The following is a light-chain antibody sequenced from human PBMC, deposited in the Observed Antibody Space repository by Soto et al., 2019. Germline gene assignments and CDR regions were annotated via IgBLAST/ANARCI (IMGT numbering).Light chain of an antibody. Sequence: EIVLTQSPGTLSLSPGDRATLSCRASQSVNSNYLAWYQRKPGQAPRLLIYGASNRPTDIPYRFSASGSGTDFTLTITRLEAEDFAVYYCQQYDSTPPTFGQGTKLEVK. CDR1: QSVNSNY. V-gene: IGKV3-20*01. CDR3: QQYDSTPPT. J-gene: IGKJ1*01. CDR2: GAS.